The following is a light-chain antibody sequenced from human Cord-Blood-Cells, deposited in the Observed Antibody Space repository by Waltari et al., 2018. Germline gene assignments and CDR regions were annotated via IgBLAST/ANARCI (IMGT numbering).Light chain of an antibody. CDR1: SSNIGSNY. CDR3: AAWDDSLSGPV. V-gene: IGLV1-47*01. J-gene: IGLJ3*02. CDR2: RNN. Sequence: QSVLTQPPSASGTPGQRVTIPCSGSSSNIGSNYVYWYQQLPGTAPKLLSYRNNQRPSGVPDRFSGSKSGTSASLAISGPRSEDDADYYCAAWDDSLSGPVFGGGTKLTVL.